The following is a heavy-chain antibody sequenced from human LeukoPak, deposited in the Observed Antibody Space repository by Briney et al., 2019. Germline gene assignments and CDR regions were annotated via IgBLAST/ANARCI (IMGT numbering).Heavy chain of an antibody. D-gene: IGHD2-2*01. J-gene: IGHJ3*02. CDR1: GYSFTTYW. V-gene: IGHV5-51*01. CDR3: ARHVSSSRVAFDI. CDR2: FNPGNSDI. Sequence: GESLKISCEVYGYSFTTYWLGWVRQMPGKGLEWMGTFNPGNSDIRYSPSFQGQVTISADKSISTAYLQWSSLKASDTAMYYCARHVSSSRVAFDIWGQGTMVTVSS.